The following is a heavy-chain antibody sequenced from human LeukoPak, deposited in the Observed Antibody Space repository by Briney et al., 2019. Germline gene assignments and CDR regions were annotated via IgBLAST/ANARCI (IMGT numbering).Heavy chain of an antibody. CDR1: GYTFTSYD. CDR2: MNPNSGNT. V-gene: IGHV1-8*01. CDR3: AREGGTVTLFDY. J-gene: IGHJ4*02. D-gene: IGHD4-17*01. Sequence: ASVKVSCKASGYTFTSYDINWVRQATGQGLEWMGWMNPNSGNTGYAQKFQGRVTMTRNTSISTAYMELRSLRSDDTAVYYCAREGGTVTLFDYWGQGTLVTVSS.